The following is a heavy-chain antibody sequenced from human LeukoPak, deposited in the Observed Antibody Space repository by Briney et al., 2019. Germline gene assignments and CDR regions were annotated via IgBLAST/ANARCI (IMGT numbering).Heavy chain of an antibody. V-gene: IGHV4-61*02. D-gene: IGHD1-7*01. CDR1: SGSISSGRYY. Sequence: PSQTLSVTCTVSSGSISSGRYYWSWIRQPAGKGLEWIGRTDISGSTYYNPSLKSRVTISVDTSKNQFSLKLNSVTAADTAVYYCARGKLELTILDYWGQGTLVTVSS. CDR3: ARGKLELTILDY. J-gene: IGHJ4*02. CDR2: TDISGST.